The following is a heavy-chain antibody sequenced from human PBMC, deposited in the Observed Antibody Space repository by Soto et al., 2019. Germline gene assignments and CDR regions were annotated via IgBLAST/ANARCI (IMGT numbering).Heavy chain of an antibody. V-gene: IGHV3-74*02. D-gene: IGHD6-19*01. CDR1: GFTFSSYW. Sequence: EVQLVESGGGLVQPGGSLRLSCAASGFTFSSYWMHWVRQAPGKGLVWVSRINSDGSSTSYADSVKGRFTISRDNAKNEQYLQMNSMRAEDTDMYYSAIYTSGPGGFDCWGHGTLVTDS. CDR2: INSDGSST. CDR3: AIYTSGPGGFDC. J-gene: IGHJ4*01.